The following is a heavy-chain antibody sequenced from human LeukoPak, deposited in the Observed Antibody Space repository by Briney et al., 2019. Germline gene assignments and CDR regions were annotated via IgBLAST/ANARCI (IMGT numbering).Heavy chain of an antibody. V-gene: IGHV3-30*02. CDR1: GFTFSSHG. D-gene: IGHD1-26*01. Sequence: GGSLRLSCVASGFTFSSHGMHWVRQAPGKGLEWVAFIRYDGSNKYYADPVKGRFTISRDNSKNTLYLQMNRLRAEDTAVYYCAKDFIAMSEWEPLGDWGQGTLVSVSS. J-gene: IGHJ4*02. CDR3: AKDFIAMSEWEPLGD. CDR2: IRYDGSNK.